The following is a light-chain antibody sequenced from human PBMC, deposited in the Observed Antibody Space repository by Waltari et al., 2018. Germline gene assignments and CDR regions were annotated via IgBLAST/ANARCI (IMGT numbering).Light chain of an antibody. J-gene: IGLJ3*02. CDR2: GNN. V-gene: IGLV1-40*01. CDR3: HSFDTSLSDGVV. Sequence: QSMLTQPPSVSGAPGQRVTIPCTGSSSNIRAGHDVHWYQVFPGTGPKLLIYGNNNRPSGVPDRFSGSKSGTSASLTITGLQAEDEADYYCHSFDTSLSDGVVFGGGTKVTVL. CDR1: SSNIRAGHD.